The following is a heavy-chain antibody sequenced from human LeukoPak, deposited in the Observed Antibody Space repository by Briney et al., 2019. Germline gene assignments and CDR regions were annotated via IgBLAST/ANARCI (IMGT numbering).Heavy chain of an antibody. CDR2: ISTSGST. J-gene: IGHJ6*03. V-gene: IGHV4-4*07. CDR1: GGPISSYY. Sequence: SETLSLTCTASGGPISSYYWSWIRQPAGKGLEWIGRISTSGSTNYNPALKSRGTISVDKSKNQFSLKLSSVTAADTAVYYCARDEYSSSWDYYYYYMDVWGKGTTVTVSS. CDR3: ARDEYSSSWDYYYYYMDV. D-gene: IGHD6-13*01.